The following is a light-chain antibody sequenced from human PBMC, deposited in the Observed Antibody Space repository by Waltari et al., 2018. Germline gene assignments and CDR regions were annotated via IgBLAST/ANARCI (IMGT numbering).Light chain of an antibody. CDR3: CSYAGSASFVV. CDR1: SSDVGTYNF. CDR2: EVT. Sequence: QSALTQPASVSGSPGQSITISCTGTSSDVGTYNFVSWYQQHPDRAPKLMIYEVTKRPSGVSNRFSGSKSGNTASLTVSGLQAEDEAHYYCCSYAGSASFVVFGGVTKLTVL. J-gene: IGLJ2*01. V-gene: IGLV2-23*02.